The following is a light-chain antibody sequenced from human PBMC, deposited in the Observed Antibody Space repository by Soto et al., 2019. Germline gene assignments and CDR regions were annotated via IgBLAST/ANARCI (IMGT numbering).Light chain of an antibody. CDR2: GAS. CDR1: QSVSSN. CDR3: QQYNNWPRT. V-gene: IGKV3-15*01. Sequence: EIVLTQYPATLSLSPGERATLSSRASQSVSSNLAWYQQKPGQAPRLLIYGASTGATGIPARFSGSGSGTEFTLTISSLQSEDFAVYYCQQYNNWPRTFGQGTKVDI. J-gene: IGKJ1*01.